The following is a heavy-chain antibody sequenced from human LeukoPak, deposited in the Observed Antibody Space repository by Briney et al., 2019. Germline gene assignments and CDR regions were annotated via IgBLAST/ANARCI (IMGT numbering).Heavy chain of an antibody. Sequence: GGSLRLSCAASGFTFNSYGMFWVRQAPGKGVEWVAFVWPDGSNKLYGDSVKGRFTISRDNSKNTVYLQMNSLRAEDTAVYYCARDYCRTTSCLESWGQGTLVTVSS. CDR2: VWPDGSNK. CDR1: GFTFNSYG. V-gene: IGHV3-33*01. J-gene: IGHJ4*02. D-gene: IGHD2-2*01. CDR3: ARDYCRTTSCLES.